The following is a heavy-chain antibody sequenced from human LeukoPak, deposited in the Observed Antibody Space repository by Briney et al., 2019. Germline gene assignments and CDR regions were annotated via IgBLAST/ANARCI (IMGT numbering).Heavy chain of an antibody. Sequence: GGSLRLSCAASGFTFSSYSMNWVRQAPGKGLEWVSYISSSSSTIYYADPVKGRFTISRDNAKNSLYLQMNSLRAEDTAVYYCARGTRYAFDIWGQGTMVTVSS. CDR1: GFTFSSYS. CDR3: ARGTRYAFDI. V-gene: IGHV3-48*01. D-gene: IGHD2-8*01. CDR2: ISSSSSTI. J-gene: IGHJ3*02.